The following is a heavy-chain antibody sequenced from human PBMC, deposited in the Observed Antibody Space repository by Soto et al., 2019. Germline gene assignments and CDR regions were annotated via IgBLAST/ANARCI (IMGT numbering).Heavy chain of an antibody. J-gene: IGHJ3*02. Sequence: QVQLQESGPGLVKPSETLSLTCTVSGGSISSYYWSWIRQPPGKGLEWIGYIDYSGSTNYNPSLTRRVTISVDTSKNQFSLKLSSVTAAATAVYYCARGRGGWFINQLLNAFDIWGQGTMVTVSS. V-gene: IGHV4-59*01. D-gene: IGHD2-2*01. CDR2: IDYSGST. CDR3: ARGRGGWFINQLLNAFDI. CDR1: GGSISSYY.